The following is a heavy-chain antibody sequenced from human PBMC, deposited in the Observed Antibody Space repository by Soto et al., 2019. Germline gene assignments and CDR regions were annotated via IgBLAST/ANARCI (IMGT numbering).Heavy chain of an antibody. V-gene: IGHV3-23*01. CDR3: AKTGQFDS. CDR1: GFTFSSYT. Sequence: GGSLRLSCVASGFTFSSYTMSWVRQAPEQGLEWVSIITGSGDTAYYADSVEGRFTISRDNSKNTLYLQMNSLRVEDTAVYYCAKTGQFDSWGQGTLVTVSS. CDR2: ITGSGDTA. J-gene: IGHJ4*02.